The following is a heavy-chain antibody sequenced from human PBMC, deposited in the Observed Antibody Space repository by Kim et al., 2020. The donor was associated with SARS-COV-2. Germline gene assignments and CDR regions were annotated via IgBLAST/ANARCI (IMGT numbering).Heavy chain of an antibody. CDR3: SRDTFGPEDS. CDR2: T. D-gene: IGHD3-3*01. Sequence: TDYADSGKGRFTISKDSAKNMLFLHMNSLTVEDTAVYFCSRDTFGPEDSWGQGTLVTVSS. V-gene: IGHV3-74*01. J-gene: IGHJ5*01.